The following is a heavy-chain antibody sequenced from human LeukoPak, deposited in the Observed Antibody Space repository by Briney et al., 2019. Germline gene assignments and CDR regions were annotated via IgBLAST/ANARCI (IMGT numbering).Heavy chain of an antibody. CDR1: GFTFSTYG. CDR2: ISYDGSNK. D-gene: IGHD3-3*01. J-gene: IGHJ5*02. V-gene: IGHV3-30*18. CDR3: AKDGQRFLEWLLPNWFDP. Sequence: PGRSLRLSCTASGFTFSTYGMHWVRQAPGKGLEWVAVISYDGSNKYYADSVKGRFTISRDNSKNTLYLQMNSLRAEDTAVYYCAKDGQRFLEWLLPNWFDPWGQGTLVTVSS.